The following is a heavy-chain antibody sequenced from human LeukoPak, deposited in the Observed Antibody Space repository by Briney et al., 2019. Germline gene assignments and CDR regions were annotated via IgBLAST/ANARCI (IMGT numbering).Heavy chain of an antibody. Sequence: SETLSLTCTVSGGSISSGSYYWGWIRLPAGKGLEWIGRTHTSGSTNYNPSLKSRVTISVDTSKKQFSLKLSSVTAADTAVYYCARRGDIVVVPAATAFDIWGQGTMVTVSS. J-gene: IGHJ3*02. V-gene: IGHV4-61*02. CDR3: ARRGDIVVVPAATAFDI. CDR1: GGSISSGSYY. CDR2: THTSGST. D-gene: IGHD2-2*01.